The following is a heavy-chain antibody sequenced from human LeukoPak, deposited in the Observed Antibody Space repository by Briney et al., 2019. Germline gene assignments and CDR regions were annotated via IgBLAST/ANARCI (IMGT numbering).Heavy chain of an antibody. V-gene: IGHV4-59*12. CDR1: GGSISSFY. D-gene: IGHD1-26*01. Sequence: PSETLSLTCTVSGGSISSFYWSWIRQPPGKGLEWIGYIYYSGSTNYNPSLKSRVTISVDTSKNQFSLKLSSVTAADTAVYYCARGIVGPTYFDYWGQGTLVTVSS. CDR3: ARGIVGPTYFDY. CDR2: IYYSGST. J-gene: IGHJ4*02.